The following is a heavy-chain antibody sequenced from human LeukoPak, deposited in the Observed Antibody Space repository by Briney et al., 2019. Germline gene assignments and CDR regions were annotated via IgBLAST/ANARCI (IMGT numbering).Heavy chain of an antibody. J-gene: IGHJ4*02. CDR1: GYTFTGYY. CDR2: INPSGGST. V-gene: IGHV1-46*01. CDR3: ARDPVYYYDSSGYDY. Sequence: GASVKVSCKASGYTFTGYYMHWVRQAPGQGLEWMGIINPSGGSTSYAQKFQGRVTMTRDTSTSTVYMELSSLRSEDTAVYYCARDPVYYYDSSGYDYWGQGTLVTVSS. D-gene: IGHD3-22*01.